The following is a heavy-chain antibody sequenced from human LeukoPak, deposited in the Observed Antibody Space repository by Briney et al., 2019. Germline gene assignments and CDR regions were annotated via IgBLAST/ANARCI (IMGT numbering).Heavy chain of an antibody. CDR2: INPNSGGT. CDR1: GYSFTDKY. Sequence: ASVKVSCKASGYSFTDKYMHWVRQAPGQGLEWMGWINPNSGGTNYPQKFQGRVTMTRDTSISTAYMELSRLRSDDTAVYYCARGIYGGNSPLVDYWGQGTLVTVSS. CDR3: ARGIYGGNSPLVDY. D-gene: IGHD4-23*01. V-gene: IGHV1-2*02. J-gene: IGHJ4*02.